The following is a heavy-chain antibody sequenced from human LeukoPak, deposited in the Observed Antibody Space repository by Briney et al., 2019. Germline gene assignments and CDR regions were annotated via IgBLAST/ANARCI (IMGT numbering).Heavy chain of an antibody. CDR1: GYSFSNYW. CDR2: IYPGDSDT. Sequence: GESLKISCKGSGYSFSNYWIGWVRQMPGKGLEWMGNIYPGDSDTRYSPSFQGQVTISADKSISTAYLQWTSLKASDTAMYYCARRKGDGYNSPFDYWGQGTLVSVSS. CDR3: ARRKGDGYNSPFDY. D-gene: IGHD5-24*01. J-gene: IGHJ4*02. V-gene: IGHV5-51*01.